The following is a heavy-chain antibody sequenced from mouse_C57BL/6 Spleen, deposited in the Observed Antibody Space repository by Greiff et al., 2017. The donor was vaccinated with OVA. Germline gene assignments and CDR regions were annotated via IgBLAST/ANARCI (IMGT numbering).Heavy chain of an antibody. D-gene: IGHD1-1*01. Sequence: QVQLKQSGPELVKPGASVKISCKASGYAFSSSWMNWVKQRPGKGLEWIGRIYPGDGDTNYNGKFKGKATLTADKSSSTAYMQLSSLTSEDSAVYFCARFYGSSYWYCDVWGTGTTVTVSS. CDR3: ARFYGSSYWYCDV. CDR1: GYAFSSSW. V-gene: IGHV1-82*01. CDR2: IYPGDGDT. J-gene: IGHJ1*03.